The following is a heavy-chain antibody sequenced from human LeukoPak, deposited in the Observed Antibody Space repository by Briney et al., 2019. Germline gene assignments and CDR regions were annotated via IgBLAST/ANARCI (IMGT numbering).Heavy chain of an antibody. V-gene: IGHV3-21*06. Sequence: GGSLRLSCAASGFSFSSYTMNWVRQAPGKGLECVSSISSSSYIYYADSVKGRFTISRDNAKNSLLLQMNSLRAEDTAVYYCTRDRWSSSSASFDYWGLGTLVIVSS. CDR3: TRDRWSSSSASFDY. CDR1: GFSFSSYT. D-gene: IGHD6-6*01. J-gene: IGHJ4*02. CDR2: ISSSSYI.